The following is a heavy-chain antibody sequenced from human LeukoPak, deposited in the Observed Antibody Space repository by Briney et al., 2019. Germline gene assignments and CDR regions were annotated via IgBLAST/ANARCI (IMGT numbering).Heavy chain of an antibody. V-gene: IGHV4-59*12. CDR3: ARVYCSGGSCPGYFDY. CDR2: IYYSGST. J-gene: IGHJ4*02. D-gene: IGHD2-15*01. Sequence: SETLSLTCTVSGGSISSYYWSWIRQPPGKGLEWIGYIYYSGSTYYNPSLKSRVTISVDKSKNQFSLKLTSVTAADTAVYYCARVYCSGGSCPGYFDYWGQGTLVTVSS. CDR1: GGSISSYY.